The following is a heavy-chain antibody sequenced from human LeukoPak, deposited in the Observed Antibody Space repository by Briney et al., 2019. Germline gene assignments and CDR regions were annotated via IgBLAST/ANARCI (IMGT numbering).Heavy chain of an antibody. CDR3: ARGGLPRENWFAR. J-gene: IGHJ5*01. V-gene: IGHV4-4*07. D-gene: IGHD1-26*01. CDR2: IYTTGST. CDR1: DGSISTYY. Sequence: PSETLSLTCTVSDGSISTYYWRWLRQPAGKGLEWVGRIYTTGSTIYNPSLKSRVTMLVDTSNNHFSLKLRSVTAADTAVYYWARGGLPRENWFARWGEGTLVTASS.